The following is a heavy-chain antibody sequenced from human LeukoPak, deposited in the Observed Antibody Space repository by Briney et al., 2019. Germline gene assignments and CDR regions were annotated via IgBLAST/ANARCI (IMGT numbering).Heavy chain of an antibody. CDR1: GYTFTSYG. V-gene: IGHV1-18*01. J-gene: IGHJ5*02. CDR3: ARDLGTTVTTSSGNNWFDP. D-gene: IGHD4-17*01. Sequence: ASVKVSCKASGYTFTSYGISWVRQAPGQGLEWMGWISAYNGNTNYAQKLQGRVTMTTDTSTSTAYTELRSLRSDDTAVYYCARDLGTTVTTSSGNNWFDPWGQGTLVTVSS. CDR2: ISAYNGNT.